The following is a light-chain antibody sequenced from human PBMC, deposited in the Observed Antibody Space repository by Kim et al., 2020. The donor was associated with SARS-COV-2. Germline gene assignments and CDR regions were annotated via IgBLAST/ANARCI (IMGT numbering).Light chain of an antibody. CDR3: AAWDDSLNGPV. V-gene: IGLV1-44*01. CDR1: TSNVESNS. CDR2: SND. J-gene: IGLJ2*01. Sequence: QSVLTQPPSASGTPGQRVSISCSGSTSNVESNSVNWYQQLPGTAPKLLIYSNDRRSSRVPDRFSGSKSGTSASLDISGLQSDDEANYYCAAWDDSLNGPVFGGGTQLTVL.